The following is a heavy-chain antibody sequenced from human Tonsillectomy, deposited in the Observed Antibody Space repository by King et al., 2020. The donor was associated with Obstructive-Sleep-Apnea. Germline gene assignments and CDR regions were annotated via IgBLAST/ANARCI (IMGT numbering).Heavy chain of an antibody. Sequence: LQLVQSGAEVKKPGESLKISCKGSGYSFTSYWIGWVRQMPGKGLEWIGIIYPGDSDTRYSPSFQGQVTFSADKAISTAYLQWSSLKASDTAMYYCARPRIVGATRDAFDIWGQGTMVTVSS. CDR3: ARPRIVGATRDAFDI. CDR1: GYSFTSYW. D-gene: IGHD1-26*01. J-gene: IGHJ3*02. V-gene: IGHV5-51*01. CDR2: IYPGDSDT.